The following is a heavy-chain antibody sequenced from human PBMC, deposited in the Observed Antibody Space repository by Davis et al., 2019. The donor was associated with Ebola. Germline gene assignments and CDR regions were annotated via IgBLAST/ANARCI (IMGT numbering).Heavy chain of an antibody. CDR2: IWDDGSNK. CDR1: GFTLSGYD. J-gene: IGHJ4*02. V-gene: IGHV3-33*01. D-gene: IGHD6-19*01. CDR3: ATTPQYSSGQNKPFDY. Sequence: GGSLRLSCAASGFTLSGYDMNWVRQAPGQGLQWVAVIWDDGSNKYYADSVKGRFTISRDNSKNTLYLQMNSLRAEDTAVYYCATTPQYSSGQNKPFDYWGQGTLVTVSS.